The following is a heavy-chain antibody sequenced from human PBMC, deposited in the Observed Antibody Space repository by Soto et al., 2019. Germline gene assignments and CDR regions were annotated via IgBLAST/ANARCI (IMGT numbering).Heavy chain of an antibody. D-gene: IGHD6-19*01. CDR3: ARLGWLVRGYFDY. J-gene: IGHJ4*02. V-gene: IGHV4-34*01. CDR2: INHSGST. CDR1: CGSFSGYY. Sequence: SETLSLTCAVYCGSFSGYYWSWIRQPPGKGLEWIGEINHSGSTNYNPSLKSRVTISVDTSKNQFSLKLSSVTAADTAVYYCARLGWLVRGYFDYWGQGTLVTVSS.